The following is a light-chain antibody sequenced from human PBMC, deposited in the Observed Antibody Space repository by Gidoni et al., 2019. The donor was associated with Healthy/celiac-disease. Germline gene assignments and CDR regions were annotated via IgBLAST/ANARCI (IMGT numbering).Light chain of an antibody. Sequence: DTVITQSPDSLPVSLGERATINCKSSQSVLYSSNNKNYLAWYQQKPGQPPKLLIYWASTRESGVPDRFSGSGSGTDFTLTISSLQAEDVAIYYCQQYYSTPRTFGQGTKVEIK. CDR1: QSVLYSSNNKNY. V-gene: IGKV4-1*01. CDR3: QQYYSTPRT. CDR2: WAS. J-gene: IGKJ1*01.